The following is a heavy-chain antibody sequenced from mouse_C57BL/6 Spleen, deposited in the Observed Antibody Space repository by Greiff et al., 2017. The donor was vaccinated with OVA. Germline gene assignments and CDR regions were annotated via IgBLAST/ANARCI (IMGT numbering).Heavy chain of an antibody. Sequence: QVQLQQSGAELVRPGASVKLSCKASGYTFTDYYINWVKQRPGQGLEWIARIYPGSGNTYYNEKFKGKATLTAEKSSSTAYMQLSSLTSEDSAVYFCATKRGDIITGNAMDYWGQGTSVTVSS. D-gene: IGHD1-1*01. J-gene: IGHJ4*01. CDR3: ATKRGDIITGNAMDY. CDR1: GYTFTDYY. V-gene: IGHV1-76*01. CDR2: IYPGSGNT.